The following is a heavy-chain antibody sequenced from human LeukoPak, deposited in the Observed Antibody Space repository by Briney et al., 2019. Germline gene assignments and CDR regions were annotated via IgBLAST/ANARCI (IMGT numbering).Heavy chain of an antibody. CDR3: ARAYCSSTSCYTWMYYYYGMDV. V-gene: IGHV1-8*01. CDR2: MNPNSGNT. CDR1: GYTLTSYD. D-gene: IGHD2-2*02. J-gene: IGHJ6*02. Sequence: GASVKVSCKASGYTLTSYDINWVRQATGQGLEWMGWMNPNSGNTNYAQKLQGRVTMTTDTSTSTAYMELRSLRSDDTAVYYCARAYCSSTSCYTWMYYYYGMDVWGQGTTVTVSS.